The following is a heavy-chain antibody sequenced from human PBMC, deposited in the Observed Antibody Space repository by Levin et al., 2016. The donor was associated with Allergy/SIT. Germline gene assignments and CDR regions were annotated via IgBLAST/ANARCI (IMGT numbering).Heavy chain of an antibody. CDR2: ISGSGGST. J-gene: IGHJ5*02. CDR3: AKVPMVRGILGLDWFDP. Sequence: WIRQPPGKGLEWVSAISGSGGSTYYADSVKGRFTISRDNSKNTLYLQMNSLRAEDTAVYYCAKVPMVRGILGLDWFDPWGQGTLVTVSS. D-gene: IGHD3-10*01. V-gene: IGHV3-23*01.